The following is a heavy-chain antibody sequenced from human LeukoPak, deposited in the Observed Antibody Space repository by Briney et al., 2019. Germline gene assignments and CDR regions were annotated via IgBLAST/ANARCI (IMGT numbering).Heavy chain of an antibody. Sequence: KPSETLSLICTVSCVISDYYWNWIRQPPGKGLEWIGYIYYTGSTSYNPSLESRVTISLDTSRNHFSPRLTSVTAADTVIYDGARGILDYWGQGTLVTVSS. V-gene: IGHV4-59*01. D-gene: IGHD2-21*01. CDR2: IYYTGST. CDR1: CVISDYY. CDR3: ARGILDY. J-gene: IGHJ4*02.